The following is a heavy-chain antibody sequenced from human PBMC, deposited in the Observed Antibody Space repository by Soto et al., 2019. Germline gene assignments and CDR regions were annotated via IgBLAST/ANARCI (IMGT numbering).Heavy chain of an antibody. Sequence: GGSLRLSCAASGFTFSSYAMNWVRQTPGKGLEWVSSINNSGGDTNYADSVKGRFTISRDNSKNTLYLQMNSLRDEDTAIYYCAKRTGSGTYHSDSWGQGTLVTVSS. CDR1: GFTFSSYA. CDR3: AKRTGSGTYHSDS. J-gene: IGHJ4*02. D-gene: IGHD1-26*01. CDR2: INNSGGDT. V-gene: IGHV3-23*01.